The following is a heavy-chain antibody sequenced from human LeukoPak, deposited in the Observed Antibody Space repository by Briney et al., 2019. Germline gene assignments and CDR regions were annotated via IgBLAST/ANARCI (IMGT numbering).Heavy chain of an antibody. J-gene: IGHJ4*02. CDR1: GGSISSYY. V-gene: IGHV4-59*01. CDR2: IYYSGST. D-gene: IGHD4-11*01. CDR3: AAYDYSNSYYFDY. Sequence: KSSETLSLTCTVSGGSISSYYWSWIRQPPGKGLEWIGYIYYSGSTNYNLSLKSRVTTSVDTSKNQFSLKLSSVTAADTAVYYCAAYDYSNSYYFDYWGQGTLVTVSS.